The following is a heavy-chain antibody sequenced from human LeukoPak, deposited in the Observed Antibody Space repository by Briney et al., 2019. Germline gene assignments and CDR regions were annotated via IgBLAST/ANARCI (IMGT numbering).Heavy chain of an antibody. CDR1: GGSISSSSYY. CDR3: ARRDIGGIHLWLHSAYFDL. D-gene: IGHD5-18*01. Sequence: PSETLSLTCTVSGGSISSSSYYLGWIRQPPGRGLEWIGTFYYSGSTYYNPSLKSRVTISVDTSKNQFSLKLTSLSAADTAVYYCARRDIGGIHLWLHSAYFDLWGRGTLVTVSS. CDR2: FYYSGST. V-gene: IGHV4-39*01. J-gene: IGHJ2*01.